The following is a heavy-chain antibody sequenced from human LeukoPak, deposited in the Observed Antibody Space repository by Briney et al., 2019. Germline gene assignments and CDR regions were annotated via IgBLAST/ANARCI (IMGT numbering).Heavy chain of an antibody. Sequence: GGSLRLSCAASGFTFGDYGMSWVRQAPGKGLEWVSGINWNGGSTGYADSVKGRFTISRDKAKNSLYLQMNSLRAEDTALYYCARVSQSYDYGDYEDYWGQGTLVTVSS. CDR2: INWNGGST. V-gene: IGHV3-20*04. D-gene: IGHD4-17*01. CDR3: ARVSQSYDYGDYEDY. CDR1: GFTFGDYG. J-gene: IGHJ4*02.